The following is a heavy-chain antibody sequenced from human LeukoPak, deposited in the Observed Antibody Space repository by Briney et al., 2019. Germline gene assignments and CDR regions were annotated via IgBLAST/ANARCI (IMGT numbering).Heavy chain of an antibody. CDR1: GGSISSSSYY. CDR3: ARGRQDVTMIVVVMTAVSYYLDV. CDR2: IYYSGST. Sequence: SETLSLTCTVSGGSISSSSYYWGWIRQPPGKGLEWIGSIYYSGSTYYNPSLKSRVTISVDTSKNQFSLKLSSVTAADTAVYYCARGRQDVTMIVVVMTAVSYYLDVWGKGTTVTVS. D-gene: IGHD3-22*01. J-gene: IGHJ6*03. V-gene: IGHV4-39*01.